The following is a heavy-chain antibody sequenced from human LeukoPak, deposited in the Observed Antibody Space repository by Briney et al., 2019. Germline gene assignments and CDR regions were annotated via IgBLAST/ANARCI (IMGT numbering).Heavy chain of an antibody. D-gene: IGHD6-13*01. Sequence: ASVKVSCKASGYTFTSYGISWVRQAPGQGLEWMGWISAYNGNTNYAQKLQGRVTMTTDTSTSTAYMELRSLRSDDTAVYYCARDRSAYSSSWPLFDHWGQGTLVTVSS. CDR2: ISAYNGNT. CDR1: GYTFTSYG. V-gene: IGHV1-18*04. CDR3: ARDRSAYSSSWPLFDH. J-gene: IGHJ4*02.